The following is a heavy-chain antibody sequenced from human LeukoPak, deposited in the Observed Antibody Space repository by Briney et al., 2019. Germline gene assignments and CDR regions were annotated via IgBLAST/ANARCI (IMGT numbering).Heavy chain of an antibody. CDR1: GFTFSTYA. CDR2: ISGTGGSI. Sequence: GGSLRLSCAASGFTFSTYAMTWVRQAPGKGLEWVSLISGTGGSIYYADSVKGRFTISRDNSKNTLYLQMNSLRAEDTAVYYCAKESGVVGAPDAFDIWGQGTMVTVSS. J-gene: IGHJ3*02. V-gene: IGHV3-23*01. D-gene: IGHD1-26*01. CDR3: AKESGVVGAPDAFDI.